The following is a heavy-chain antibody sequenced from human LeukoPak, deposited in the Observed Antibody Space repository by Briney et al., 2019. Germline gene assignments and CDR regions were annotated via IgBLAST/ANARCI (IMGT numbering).Heavy chain of an antibody. D-gene: IGHD5-18*01. CDR3: ARVASYGSHYYYYYMDV. V-gene: IGHV3-66*01. CDR1: GFTVTSNY. Sequence: QSGGSLRLSCAASGFTVTSNYMSWVRQAPGKGLEWVSVIYSGGSAYYADSVKGRFTISRDNSKNTLYLQMNSLRAEDTAVYYCARVASYGSHYYYYYMDVWGKGTTVTISS. J-gene: IGHJ6*03. CDR2: IYSGGSA.